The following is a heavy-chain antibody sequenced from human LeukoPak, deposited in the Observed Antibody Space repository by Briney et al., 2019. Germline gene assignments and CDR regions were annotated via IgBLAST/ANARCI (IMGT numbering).Heavy chain of an antibody. CDR2: INPHSDGT. J-gene: IGHJ1*01. D-gene: IGHD1-26*01. Sequence: ASVKVSCKASGYTFIGYYMHWVRQAPGQGLEWMGWINPHSDGTNYAQKFQGRVTMTWDTSITTAYMELSSLRSEDTAVYYCATVFLKWELVHFQHWGQGTLVTVSS. CDR1: GYTFIGYY. CDR3: ATVFLKWELVHFQH. V-gene: IGHV1-2*02.